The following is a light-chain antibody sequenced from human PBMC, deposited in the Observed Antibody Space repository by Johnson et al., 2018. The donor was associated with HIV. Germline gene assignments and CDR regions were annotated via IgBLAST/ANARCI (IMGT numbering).Light chain of an antibody. CDR2: DSN. CDR1: SSNIGHNY. J-gene: IGLJ1*01. Sequence: QFVLTQPPSMSAAPGQKVTISCSGSSSNIGHNYVSWYQQVPGTAPKLLIYDSNKRPSGIPDRFSGSKSGTSATLGITGLQTGDEADYYCGTWDSSLSAGCFGTGTKVTVL. V-gene: IGLV1-51*01. CDR3: GTWDSSLSAGC.